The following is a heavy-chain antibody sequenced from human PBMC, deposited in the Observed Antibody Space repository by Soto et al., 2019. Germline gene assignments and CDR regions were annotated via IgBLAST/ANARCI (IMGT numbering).Heavy chain of an antibody. V-gene: IGHV3-64D*06. D-gene: IGHD4-4*01. CDR2: ISSNGGST. CDR1: GFTFSSYA. CDR3: VNSLSNYALNNWFDP. J-gene: IGHJ5*02. Sequence: GGSLRLSCSASGFTFSSYAMHWVRQAPGKGLEYVSAISSNGGSTYYADSVRGRFTISRDNSKNTLYLQMSSLRAEDTAVYYCVNSLSNYALNNWFDPWGQGTLVTVSS.